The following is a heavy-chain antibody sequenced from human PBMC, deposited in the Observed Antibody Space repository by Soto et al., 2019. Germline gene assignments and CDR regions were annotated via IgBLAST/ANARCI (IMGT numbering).Heavy chain of an antibody. J-gene: IGHJ2*01. CDR3: AREWELTGYWYFDL. D-gene: IGHD3-9*01. CDR1: GFTFSSYD. V-gene: IGHV3-13*01. Sequence: EVQLLESGGGLVQPGGSLRLSCAASGFTFSSYDMHWVRQAVGRGLEWVSAISAAGNSHYADSVRGRFTVSRENAKNSFFLQMNGLTAGDTAVYYCAREWELTGYWYFDLWGRGTLVTVSS. CDR2: ISAAGNS.